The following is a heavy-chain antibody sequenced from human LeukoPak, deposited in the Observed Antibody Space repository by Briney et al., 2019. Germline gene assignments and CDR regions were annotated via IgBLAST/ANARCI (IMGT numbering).Heavy chain of an antibody. CDR3: ARDGGSYSAFDY. D-gene: IGHD1-26*01. V-gene: IGHV4-38-2*02. CDR1: GYSISSGYY. Sequence: SETLSLTCTVSGYSISSGYYWGWIRQPPGKGLEWIGSISHSGSTNYNPSLKSRVTISVDTSKNQFSLKLSSVTAADTAVYYCARDGGSYSAFDYWGQGTLVTVSS. CDR2: ISHSGST. J-gene: IGHJ4*02.